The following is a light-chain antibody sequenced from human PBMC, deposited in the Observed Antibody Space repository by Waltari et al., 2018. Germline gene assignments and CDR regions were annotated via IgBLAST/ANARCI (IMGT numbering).Light chain of an antibody. J-gene: IGLJ3*02. CDR1: SGHSSNV. CDR2: VNEEGRH. V-gene: IGLV4-69*01. Sequence: QLVLTQSPSASASLGASVRLTCTLSSGHSSNVIAWHQRQPEKGPRYLMKVNEEGRHRTGDEIPDRFSGSSPGAGRYLTISSLQAWEEADYYCQTGGHGTWVFGGGTKLTVL. CDR3: QTGGHGTWV.